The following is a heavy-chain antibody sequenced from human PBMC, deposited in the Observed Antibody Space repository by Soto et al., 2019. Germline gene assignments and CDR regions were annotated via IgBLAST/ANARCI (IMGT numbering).Heavy chain of an antibody. CDR3: ARDGNVDTAMAIDY. D-gene: IGHD5-18*01. Sequence: GGSLRLSCAASGFTFSSYGMHWVRQAPGKGLEWVAVIWYDGSNKYYGDSVKGRFTISRDNSKNTLYLQMNIMRAEDTAVYYCARDGNVDTAMAIDYWGQGTLVTVSS. CDR1: GFTFSSYG. CDR2: IWYDGSNK. V-gene: IGHV3-33*01. J-gene: IGHJ4*02.